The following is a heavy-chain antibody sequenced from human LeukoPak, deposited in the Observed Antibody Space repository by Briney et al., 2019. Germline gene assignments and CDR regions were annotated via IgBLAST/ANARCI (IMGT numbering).Heavy chain of an antibody. CDR3: ARDGDGYTDYYGMDV. V-gene: IGHV4-59*01. D-gene: IGHD5-24*01. J-gene: IGHJ6*02. Sequence: KSSETLSLTCTVSGGSISSYYWSWIRQPSGKGLEWIGYIYYSGSTNYNPSLKSRVTISVDTSKNQFSLKLSSVTAADTAVYYCARDGDGYTDYYGMDVWGQGTTVTVSS. CDR2: IYYSGST. CDR1: GGSISSYY.